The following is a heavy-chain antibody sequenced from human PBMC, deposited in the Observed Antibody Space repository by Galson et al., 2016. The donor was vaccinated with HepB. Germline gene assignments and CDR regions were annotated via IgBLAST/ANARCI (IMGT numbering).Heavy chain of an antibody. CDR1: GGSISSRGFY. CDR2: IYYSGSP. J-gene: IGHJ4*02. D-gene: IGHD2-2*02. CDR3: ARQYCDTTSCYRDFGY. Sequence: ETLSLTCTVSGGSISSRGFYWGWIRQPPGKGLEWIGSIYYSGSPYYNPSLASRVTISVDTSMNQFSLRLSSVTASDTAVYYCARQYCDTTSCYRDFGYWGQGTLVTVSS. V-gene: IGHV4-39*01.